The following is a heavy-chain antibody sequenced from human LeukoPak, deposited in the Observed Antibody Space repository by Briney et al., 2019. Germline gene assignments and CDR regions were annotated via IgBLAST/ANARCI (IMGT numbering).Heavy chain of an antibody. V-gene: IGHV1-46*01. J-gene: IGHJ5*02. D-gene: IGHD6-19*01. CDR2: INPSGGST. CDR1: GYTFTSYY. Sequence: ASVKVSCKASGYTFTSYYMHWVRQAPGQGLEWMGIINPSGGSTSYAQKFQGRVTMTRDTSTSTVYMELSRLRSDDTAVYYCATYYSSGWKFDPWGQGTLVTVSS. CDR3: ATYYSSGWKFDP.